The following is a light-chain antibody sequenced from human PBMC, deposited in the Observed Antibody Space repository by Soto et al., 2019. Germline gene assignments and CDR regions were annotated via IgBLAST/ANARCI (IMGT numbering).Light chain of an antibody. CDR1: QSVSSSY. J-gene: IGKJ2*01. Sequence: EIVLTQSPGTLSLSPGERATLSCRASQSVSSSYLAWYQQKPGQAPRLLIYGASGRSTGIPDRFRGSGSGTDFTLTISRLEPEDFAVDYCQQYGSSPMYTFGQGTKLEIK. V-gene: IGKV3-20*01. CDR2: GAS. CDR3: QQYGSSPMYT.